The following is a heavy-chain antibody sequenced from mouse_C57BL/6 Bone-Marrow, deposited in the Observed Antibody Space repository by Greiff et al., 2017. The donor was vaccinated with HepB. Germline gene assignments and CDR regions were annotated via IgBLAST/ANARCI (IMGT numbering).Heavy chain of an antibody. CDR3: ARGTWTAWFAY. V-gene: IGHV1-81*01. CDR2: IYPRSGNT. CDR1: GYTFTSYG. Sequence: QVQLKESGAELARPGVSVKLSCKASGYTFTSYGISWVKQSTGQGLEWIGEIYPRSGNTYYKEKFKGKATLTADKSSSTAYMELRSLTSEDSAVYFCARGTWTAWFAYWGQGTLVTVSA. J-gene: IGHJ3*01.